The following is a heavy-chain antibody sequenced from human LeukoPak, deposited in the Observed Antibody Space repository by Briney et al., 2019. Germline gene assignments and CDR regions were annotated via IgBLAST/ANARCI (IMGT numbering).Heavy chain of an antibody. CDR1: GGSISSGGYY. V-gene: IGHV4-31*03. D-gene: IGHD2-2*02. CDR3: ARTGCSSTSCYIVY. J-gene: IGHJ4*02. Sequence: LSLTCTVSGGSISSGGYYWSWIRQHPGKGLEWIGYIYYSGSTYYNPSLKSRVTISVDTSKNQFSLKLSSVTAADTAVYYCARTGCSSTSCYIVYWGQGTLVTVSS. CDR2: IYYSGST.